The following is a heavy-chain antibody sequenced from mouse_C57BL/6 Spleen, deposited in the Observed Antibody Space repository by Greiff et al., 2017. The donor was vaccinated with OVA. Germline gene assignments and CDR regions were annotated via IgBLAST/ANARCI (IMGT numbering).Heavy chain of an antibody. CDR3: AREGGFYDGYFGFAY. D-gene: IGHD2-3*01. CDR1: GYTFTSYG. J-gene: IGHJ3*01. CDR2: IYPRSGNT. V-gene: IGHV1-81*01. Sequence: QVQLQQSGAELARPGASVKLSCKASGYTFTSYGISWVKQRTGQGLEWIGEIYPRSGNTYYNEKFKGKATLTADKSSSTAYMELRSLTSEDSAVYFCAREGGFYDGYFGFAYWGQGTLVTVSA.